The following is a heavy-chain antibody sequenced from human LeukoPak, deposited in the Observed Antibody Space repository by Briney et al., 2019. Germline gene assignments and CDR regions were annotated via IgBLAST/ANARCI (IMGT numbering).Heavy chain of an antibody. D-gene: IGHD6-13*01. Sequence: PGGSLRLSCAASGFTFSHFWMTWVRQAPGKGLEGVANVKQDGSEKSCVDSVKGRFTISRDNAKNSLYLQMNSLRVEDTAVYYCARGRGDSSSWYFDYWGQGTLVTVSS. J-gene: IGHJ4*02. CDR2: VKQDGSEK. V-gene: IGHV3-7*01. CDR1: GFTFSHFW. CDR3: ARGRGDSSSWYFDY.